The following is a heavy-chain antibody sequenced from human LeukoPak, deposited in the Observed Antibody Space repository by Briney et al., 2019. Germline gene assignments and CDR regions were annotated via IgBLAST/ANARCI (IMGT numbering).Heavy chain of an antibody. CDR2: MNPNSGNT. Sequence: ASVKVSCKASGYSFTSYDLNWVRQATGQGREGMGWMNPNSGNTGYAQKFQGRVTMTRNTSISTGYMELSRLRAEDTVVYCCARAALDHGDYDDYWGQGTLVTVSS. D-gene: IGHD4-17*01. J-gene: IGHJ4*02. CDR1: GYSFTSYD. V-gene: IGHV1-8*01. CDR3: ARAALDHGDYDDY.